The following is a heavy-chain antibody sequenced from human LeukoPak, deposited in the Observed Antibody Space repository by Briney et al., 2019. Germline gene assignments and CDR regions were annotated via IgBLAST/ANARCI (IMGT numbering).Heavy chain of an antibody. J-gene: IGHJ4*02. CDR1: GLIVSTNY. CDR3: AREVEMATKFDY. CDR2: ISSSGSTI. D-gene: IGHD5-24*01. Sequence: GGSLRLSCVASGLIVSTNYMSWIRQAPGKGLEWVSYISSSGSTIYYADSVKGRFTISRDNAKNSLYLQMNSLRAEDTAVYYCAREVEMATKFDYWGQGTLVTVSS. V-gene: IGHV3-11*01.